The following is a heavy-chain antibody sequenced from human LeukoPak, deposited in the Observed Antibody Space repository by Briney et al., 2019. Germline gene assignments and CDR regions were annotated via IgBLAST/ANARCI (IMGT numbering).Heavy chain of an antibody. J-gene: IGHJ4*02. V-gene: IGHV4-34*01. Sequence: SETLSLTCAVYGGSFSGHYWSWIRQPPGKGLEWIGEINHSGSTNYNPSLKSRVTISVDTSKNQFSLKLSSVTAADTAVYYCARVWVLPGIFDYWGQGTLVTVSS. D-gene: IGHD2/OR15-2a*01. CDR2: INHSGST. CDR3: ARVWVLPGIFDY. CDR1: GGSFSGHY.